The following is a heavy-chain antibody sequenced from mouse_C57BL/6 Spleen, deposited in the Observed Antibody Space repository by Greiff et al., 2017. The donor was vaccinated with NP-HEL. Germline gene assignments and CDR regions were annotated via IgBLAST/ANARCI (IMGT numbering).Heavy chain of an antibody. D-gene: IGHD2-2*01. CDR2: ISSGGSYT. CDR3: ARRDGYDYAMDY. J-gene: IGHJ4*01. V-gene: IGHV5-6*02. CDR1: GFTFSSYG. Sequence: EVKLMESGGDLVKPGGSLKLSCAASGFTFSSYGMSWVRQTPDKRLEWVATISSGGSYTYYPDSVKGRFTISRDNAKNTLYLQMSSLKSEDTAMYYCARRDGYDYAMDYWGQGTSVTVSS.